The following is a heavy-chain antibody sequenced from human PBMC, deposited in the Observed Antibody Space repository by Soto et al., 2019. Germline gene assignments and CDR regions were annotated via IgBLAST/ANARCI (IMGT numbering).Heavy chain of an antibody. D-gene: IGHD2-15*01. CDR2: ISYDGSNK. CDR3: ARDRGGACSGGSCYSF. CDR1: GFRFSIYA. V-gene: IGHV3-30-3*01. J-gene: IGHJ4*02. Sequence: SLRLSCAASGFRFSIYAMHWVRQAPGKGLEWVSVISYDGSNKYYTDSVKGRFTISRDNSKNTVYLQMNSLRAEDTAVYYCARDRGGACSGGSCYSFWGQGTLVTVSS.